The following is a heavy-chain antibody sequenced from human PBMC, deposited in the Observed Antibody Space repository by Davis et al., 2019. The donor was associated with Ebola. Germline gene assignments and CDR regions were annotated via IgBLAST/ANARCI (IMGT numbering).Heavy chain of an antibody. D-gene: IGHD6-19*01. CDR1: GFTFSSYE. CDR2: ISSSGSTI. V-gene: IGHV3-48*03. J-gene: IGHJ4*02. CDR3: AREAAVALFDY. Sequence: GESLKISCAASGFTFSSYEMNWVRQAPGKGLEWVSYISSSGSTIYYADSVKGRFTLSRDNAKNSLYLQMNSLRAEDTAVYYCAREAAVALFDYWGQGTLVTVSS.